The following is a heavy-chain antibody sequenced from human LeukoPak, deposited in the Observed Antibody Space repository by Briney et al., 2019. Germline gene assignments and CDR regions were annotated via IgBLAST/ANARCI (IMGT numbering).Heavy chain of an antibody. CDR1: GGSISSGGYS. CDR2: IYHSGST. J-gene: IGHJ6*02. Sequence: PSQTLSLTCAVSGGSISSGGYSWSWIRQPPGKGLEWIGYIYHSGSTYYNPSLKSRVTISVDRYKNQFSLKLSSVTAADTAVYYCASGYGSGSYRRHYYYGMDVWGQGTTVTVSS. CDR3: ASGYGSGSYRRHYYYGMDV. D-gene: IGHD3-10*01. V-gene: IGHV4-30-2*01.